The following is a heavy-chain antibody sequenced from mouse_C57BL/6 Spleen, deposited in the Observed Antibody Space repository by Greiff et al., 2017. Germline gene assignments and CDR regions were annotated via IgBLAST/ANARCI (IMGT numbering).Heavy chain of an antibody. J-gene: IGHJ3*01. CDR1: GYSFTGYY. CDR2: INPSTGGT. V-gene: IGHV1-42*01. CDR3: ARSSYYSNYPFAY. D-gene: IGHD2-5*01. Sequence: EVQLQQSGPELVKPGASVKISCKASGYSFTGYYMNWVKQSPEKSLEWIGEINPSTGGTTYNQKFKAKATLTVDKSSSTAYMQLKSLTSEDSAVYYCARSSYYSNYPFAYWGQGTLVTVSA.